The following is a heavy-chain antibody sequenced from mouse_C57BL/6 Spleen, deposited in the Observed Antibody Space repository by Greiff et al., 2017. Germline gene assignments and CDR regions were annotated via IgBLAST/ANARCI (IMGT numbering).Heavy chain of an antibody. CDR2: IDPEDGET. J-gene: IGHJ4*01. CDR3: ASPGDDGYSLCAVDY. D-gene: IGHD2-3*01. V-gene: IGHV14-2*01. Sequence: VQLQQSGAELVKPGASVKLSCTASGFNIKDYYMHWVKQRTEQGLEWIGRIDPEDGETKYAPKFQGKATITADTSSNTAYLQLSSLTYEDTAVYYCASPGDDGYSLCAVDYWGQGTSVTVSS. CDR1: GFNIKDYY.